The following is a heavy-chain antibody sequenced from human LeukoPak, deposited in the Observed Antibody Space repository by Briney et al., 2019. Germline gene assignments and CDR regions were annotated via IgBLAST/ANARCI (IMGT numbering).Heavy chain of an antibody. CDR2: VHLSGAS. V-gene: IGHV4-4*02. CDR1: GGSILTTNW. D-gene: IGHD1-26*01. CDR3: TRESGAFSPFGF. J-gene: IGHJ4*02. Sequence: SETLSLTCAVSGGSILTTNWWSWVRQPPGKGLEWVGEVHLSGASNYNPSLKSRVNMSIDKSKNQLSLELTSVTAADTAIYYCTRESGAFSPFGFWGQGTLVTVSS.